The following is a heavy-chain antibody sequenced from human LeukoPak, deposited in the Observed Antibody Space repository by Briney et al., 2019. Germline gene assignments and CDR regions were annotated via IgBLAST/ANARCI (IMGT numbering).Heavy chain of an antibody. V-gene: IGHV4-59*12. CDR3: ARDYGDSRNYNWFDP. CDR1: GGSISSYY. Sequence: PSETLSLTCTVSGGSISSYYWSWIRQSPGEGLEWIGDINQSGSTTYNPSLKSRVTILVDTSKNQFSLELTSVTAADTAVYYCARDYGDSRNYNWFDPWGQGTLVTVSS. D-gene: IGHD4-17*01. CDR2: INQSGST. J-gene: IGHJ5*01.